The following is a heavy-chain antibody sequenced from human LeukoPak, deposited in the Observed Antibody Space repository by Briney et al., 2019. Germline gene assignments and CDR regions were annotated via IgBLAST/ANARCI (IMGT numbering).Heavy chain of an antibody. CDR1: GYTFTSYY. CDR3: AREGAVATAMLSLDY. J-gene: IGHJ4*02. CDR2: INPNFGST. D-gene: IGHD5-18*01. Sequence: ASVKVSCKASGYTFTSYYIHWVRQAPGQGLEWMGIINPNFGSTSYAQKFQGRVTMTSDMSTSTVYMELSSLRFDDTAIYYCAREGAVATAMLSLDYWGQGALVTVSS. V-gene: IGHV1-46*01.